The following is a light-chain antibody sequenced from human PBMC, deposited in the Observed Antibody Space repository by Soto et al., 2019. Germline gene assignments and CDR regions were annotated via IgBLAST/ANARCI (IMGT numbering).Light chain of an antibody. CDR3: LQHKSYPRT. V-gene: IGKV1-17*03. J-gene: IGKJ1*01. CDR1: QDISNF. CDR2: SAN. Sequence: DIQVAQATSDRSASVGDRVTITWRASQDISNFLVWFQQRPGKVPKRLMYSANRLESGVPSRFSGSGSGTEFTLTISSLQPEDFATYYCLQHKSYPRTFGQGTKVDIK.